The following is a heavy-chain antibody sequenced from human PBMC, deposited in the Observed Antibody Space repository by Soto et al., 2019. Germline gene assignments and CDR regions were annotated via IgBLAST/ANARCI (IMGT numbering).Heavy chain of an antibody. Sequence: QPGGSLRLACAASGFSFRDYWMTWVRQAPGKGLDWVANIKQDGSEKYYLDSLKGRFTISRDNAKNSVYLLMNSLRAEDTAVYYCARGKDGRRAGTYYFDMDVWGKGTTVTVSS. CDR1: GFSFRDYW. D-gene: IGHD1-1*01. J-gene: IGHJ6*03. CDR2: IKQDGSEK. V-gene: IGHV3-7*01. CDR3: ARGKDGRRAGTYYFDMDV.